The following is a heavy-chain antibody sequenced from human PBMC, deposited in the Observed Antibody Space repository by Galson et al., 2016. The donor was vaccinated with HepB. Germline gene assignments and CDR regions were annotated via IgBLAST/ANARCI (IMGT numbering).Heavy chain of an antibody. V-gene: IGHV3-23*01. CDR2: ISGGGVNT. J-gene: IGHJ5*02. Sequence: LRLSCAVSGISVSSYAMNWVRQAPGKGLEWVSRISGGGVNTYYGDSVEGRFTISRDNSKNTLYLQMNGLRVEDTALYYCAKGSYSSGSAVNWFDPWGQGTLVTVSS. CDR3: AKGSYSSGSAVNWFDP. CDR1: GISVSSYA. D-gene: IGHD6-19*01.